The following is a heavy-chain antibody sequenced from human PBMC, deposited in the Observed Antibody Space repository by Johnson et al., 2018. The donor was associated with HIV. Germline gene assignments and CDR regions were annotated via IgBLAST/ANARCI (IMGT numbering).Heavy chain of an antibody. V-gene: IGHV3-7*03. CDR1: GFTFSYYW. Sequence: VQLVESGGGVVRPGGSLRLSCAASGFTFSYYWMSWVRQAPGKGLAWVANIKEDGSEKYYVASVTGRFTIDSDNAKNSQYLQMNSLRAEDTAVYYRARGRGYIAPKLSGGAAFDIWGQGTMVTVSS. D-gene: IGHD5-18*01. J-gene: IGHJ3*02. CDR2: IKEDGSEK. CDR3: ARGRGYIAPKLSGGAAFDI.